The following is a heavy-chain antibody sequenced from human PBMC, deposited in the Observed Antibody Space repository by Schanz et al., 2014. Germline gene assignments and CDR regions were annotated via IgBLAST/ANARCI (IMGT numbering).Heavy chain of an antibody. V-gene: IGHV1-46*01. CDR1: GYTFTKYY. D-gene: IGHD3-3*01. CDR2: INPYDDTI. Sequence: QVQLVQSGAEVKKPGASVKVSCEASGYTFTKYYIHCVRQAPGQGLEWMGLINPYDDTIDYAKKFQGRFTMTRDTSTTTVYMELSSLRSDDTAMYYCVTEKRMESGTWAKAFDIWGQGTWVTVSS. CDR3: VTEKRMESGTWAKAFDI. J-gene: IGHJ3*02.